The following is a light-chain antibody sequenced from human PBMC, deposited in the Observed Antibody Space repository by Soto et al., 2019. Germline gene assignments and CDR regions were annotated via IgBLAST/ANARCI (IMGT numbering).Light chain of an antibody. CDR1: EDITNY. V-gene: IGKV1-33*01. CDR2: DAS. J-gene: IGKJ2*01. CDR3: QQYDYLPYT. Sequence: DIQMTQSPSTLSASVGDKVTSTCQADEDITNYLNWYQQKAGKAPKLLIYDASNLETGVPSRFSGSGSGTEFTFTISSLQPEDIATYYCQQYDYLPYTFGQGTKVDI.